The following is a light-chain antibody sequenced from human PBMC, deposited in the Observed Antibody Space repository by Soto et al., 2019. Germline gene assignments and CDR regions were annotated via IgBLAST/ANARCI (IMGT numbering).Light chain of an antibody. Sequence: QSALTQPASVSGSPGQSITISCTGTNSDVGAHNLVSWYQQHPDKAPKLMIYEVNKRPSGVPDRFSGSKSGNTASLTVSGLQAEDEADYYCSSYAGSSNVFGTGTKLTVL. CDR1: NSDVGAHNL. J-gene: IGLJ1*01. CDR2: EVN. CDR3: SSYAGSSNV. V-gene: IGLV2-14*02.